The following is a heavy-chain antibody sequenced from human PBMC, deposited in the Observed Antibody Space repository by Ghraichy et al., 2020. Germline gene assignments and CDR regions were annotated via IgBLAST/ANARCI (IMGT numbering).Heavy chain of an antibody. V-gene: IGHV3-48*03. D-gene: IGHD3-10*01. J-gene: IGHJ6*02. Sequence: GGSLRLSCAASGFTFRSYEMNWVRQAPGKGLEWVSYISSSGSSIHYADSVKGRFTISRDNAKNSLYLQMNSLRAEDTAVYYCARADHYYYGMDVWGQGTTVTVSS. CDR2: ISSSGSSI. CDR1: GFTFRSYE. CDR3: ARADHYYYGMDV.